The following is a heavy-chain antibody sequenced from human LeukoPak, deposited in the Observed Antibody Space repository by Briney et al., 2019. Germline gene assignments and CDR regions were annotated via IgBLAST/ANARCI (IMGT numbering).Heavy chain of an antibody. J-gene: IGHJ4*02. D-gene: IGHD2-2*01. V-gene: IGHV3-21*01. Sequence: GGSLRLSCAASGVTFSSYTMNWVRQAPGKGLEWVSSISSSSSYIYYADSVKGRFTISRDNAKNSLYLQMNSLRAEDTAVYYCASAWGGYCSNTSCYPFDYWGQGNLVTVSS. CDR1: GVTFSSYT. CDR2: ISSSSSYI. CDR3: ASAWGGYCSNTSCYPFDY.